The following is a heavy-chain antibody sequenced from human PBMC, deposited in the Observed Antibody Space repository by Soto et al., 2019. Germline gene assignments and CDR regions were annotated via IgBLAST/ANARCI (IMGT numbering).Heavy chain of an antibody. CDR1: GGSISSSSYY. CDR3: ARVGRYCSGGSCYSEDYYGMDV. J-gene: IGHJ6*02. V-gene: IGHV4-39*01. Sequence: SETLSLTCTVSGGSISSSSYYWGWIRQPPGKGLEWIGSIYYSGSTYYNPSLKSRVTISVDTSKTQFSLKLSSVTAADTVVYYCARVGRYCSGGSCYSEDYYGMDVWGQGTTVTVSS. CDR2: IYYSGST. D-gene: IGHD2-15*01.